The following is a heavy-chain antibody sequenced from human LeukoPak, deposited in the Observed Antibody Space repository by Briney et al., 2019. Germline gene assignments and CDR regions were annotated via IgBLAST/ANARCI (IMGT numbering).Heavy chain of an antibody. J-gene: IGHJ4*02. V-gene: IGHV5-51*01. D-gene: IGHD5-12*01. Sequence: GESLQISCKGSGYSFTSYWIGWVRQMPGKGLEWMGIIYPGDSDTRYSPSFQGQVTISADKSISTAYLQWSSLKASDTAMYYCAGHQVLGGYVAGYFDYWGQGTLVTVSS. CDR1: GYSFTSYW. CDR3: AGHQVLGGYVAGYFDY. CDR2: IYPGDSDT.